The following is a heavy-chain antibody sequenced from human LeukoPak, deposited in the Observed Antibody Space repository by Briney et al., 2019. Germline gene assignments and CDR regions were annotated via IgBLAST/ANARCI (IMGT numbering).Heavy chain of an antibody. V-gene: IGHV1-69*06. CDR1: GGTFSSYA. CDR2: IIPIFGKT. J-gene: IGHJ4*02. CDR3: ARDAPVAGRFDS. D-gene: IGHD6-19*01. Sequence: GASVKVSCKASGGTFSSYAISWVRQAPGQGLEWMGWIIPIFGKTNYAQKFQGRVTITADKSTSTAYMELSSLRSEDTAVYYCARDAPVAGRFDSCGQETLVTVSS.